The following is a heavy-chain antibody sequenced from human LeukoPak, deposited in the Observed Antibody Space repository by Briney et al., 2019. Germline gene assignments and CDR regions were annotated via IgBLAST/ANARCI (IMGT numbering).Heavy chain of an antibody. V-gene: IGHV3-21*01. Sequence: PGGSLRLSCAASGFTFSSYSMNWVRQAPGKGLEWVSSISSSSSYIYYADSVKGRFTISRDNAKNSLYLQMNSLRAEDTAVYYCAEDYGDYQDFGKGVWGQGTKVTVSS. CDR1: GFTFSSYS. CDR3: AEDYGDYQDFGKGV. J-gene: IGHJ6*02. CDR2: ISSSSSYI. D-gene: IGHD4-17*01.